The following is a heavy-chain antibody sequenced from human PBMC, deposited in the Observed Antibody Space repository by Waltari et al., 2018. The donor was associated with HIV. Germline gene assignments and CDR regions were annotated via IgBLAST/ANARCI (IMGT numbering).Heavy chain of an antibody. J-gene: IGHJ4*02. CDR1: GFHFVSFA. D-gene: IGHD2-2*01. Sequence: EVQLGEFGGGLGQAGGALGLSLCASGFHFVSFALHWVRQGPGKGLEYVSAISSNGGRTYYANSVKGRFTISRDNSKNTLYLQMGSLRAEDMAVYYCARLYCSSTSCSFDYWGQGTLVTVSS. CDR2: ISSNGGRT. V-gene: IGHV3-64*01. CDR3: ARLYCSSTSCSFDY.